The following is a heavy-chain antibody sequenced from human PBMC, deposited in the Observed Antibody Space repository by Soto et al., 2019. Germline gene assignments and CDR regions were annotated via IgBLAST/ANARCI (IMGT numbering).Heavy chain of an antibody. Sequence: QVQLQESGPGLVKPSETLSLTCAVSGDSISTYYCMWIRQPPGKGLESIGYLYYGRSADYNPSLKSRVTLSVDTSTNQCSLTLSSMTAADTAVYYCALRSMAVVPEYWGQGTLVTVSS. CDR3: ALRSMAVVPEY. J-gene: IGHJ4*02. CDR1: GDSISTYY. CDR2: LYYGRSA. V-gene: IGHV4-59*01. D-gene: IGHD3-22*01.